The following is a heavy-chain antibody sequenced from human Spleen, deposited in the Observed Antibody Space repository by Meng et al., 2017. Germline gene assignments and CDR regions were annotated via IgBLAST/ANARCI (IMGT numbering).Heavy chain of an antibody. J-gene: IGHJ6*02. Sequence: SETLSLTCTVSGGSISRSYYYWGWIRQPPGKGLEWIGSIYDSGTTYYYYNPSLESRVTISLDTSKNQFPLKLGSVNASDTAVYYCARILSMVRGRRGQYYYHYSMDVWGQGTTVTVSS. D-gene: IGHD3-10*01. V-gene: IGHV4-39*06. CDR2: IYDSGTTYY. CDR1: GGSISRSYYY. CDR3: ARILSMVRGRRGQYYYHYSMDV.